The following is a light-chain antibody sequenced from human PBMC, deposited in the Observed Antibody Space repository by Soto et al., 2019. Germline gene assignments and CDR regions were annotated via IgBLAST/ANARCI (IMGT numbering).Light chain of an antibody. J-gene: IGKJ5*01. Sequence: EIVLTQSPGTLPLSPGERATLSCRASQSVSSSYLAWYQQKPGQAPRLLIYGASSRATGIPDRFSGSGSGTDFPLTISRLEPEDFAGFYCQQYGSSLSITFGQGTRLE. CDR2: GAS. CDR1: QSVSSSY. V-gene: IGKV3-20*01. CDR3: QQYGSSLSIT.